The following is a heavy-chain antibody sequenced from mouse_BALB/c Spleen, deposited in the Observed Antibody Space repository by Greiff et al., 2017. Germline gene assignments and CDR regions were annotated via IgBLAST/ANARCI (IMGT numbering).Heavy chain of an antibody. CDR1: GYSITSDYA. D-gene: IGHD2-4*01. J-gene: IGHJ4*01. Sequence: VQLKESGPGLVKPSQSLSLTCTVTGYSITSDYAWNWIRQFPGNKLEWMGYISYSGSTSYNPSLKSRISITRDTSKNQFFLQLNSVTTEDTATYYCAPYDYDVGYYAMDYWGQGTSVTVSS. CDR2: ISYSGST. CDR3: APYDYDVGYYAMDY. V-gene: IGHV3-2*02.